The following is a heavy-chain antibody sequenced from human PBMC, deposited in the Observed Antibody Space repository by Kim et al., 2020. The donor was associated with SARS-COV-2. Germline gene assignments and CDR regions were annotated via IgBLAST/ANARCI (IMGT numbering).Heavy chain of an antibody. Sequence: SETLSLTCAVYGGSFSGYYWSWIRQPPGKGLEWIGEINHSGSTNYNPSLKSRVTISVDTSKNQFSLKLSSVTAADTAVYYCARAWLVAGTHDYWGQGTLV. J-gene: IGHJ4*02. D-gene: IGHD6-19*01. CDR1: GGSFSGYY. CDR3: ARAWLVAGTHDY. CDR2: INHSGST. V-gene: IGHV4-34*01.